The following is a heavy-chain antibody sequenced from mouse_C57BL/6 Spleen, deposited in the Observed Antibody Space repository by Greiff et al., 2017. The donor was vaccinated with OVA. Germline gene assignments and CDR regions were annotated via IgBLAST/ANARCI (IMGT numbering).Heavy chain of an antibody. CDR3: ARGSKDWYFDV. Sequence: VQLQQSGAELVRPGASVKLSCKASGYTFTDYYINWVKQRPGQGLEWIARIYPGSGNTYYNEKFKGKATLTAEKSSSTAYMQLSSLTSEDSAVYFCARGSKDWYFDVWGTGTTVTVSS. D-gene: IGHD1-1*01. V-gene: IGHV1-76*01. CDR1: GYTFTDYY. CDR2: IYPGSGNT. J-gene: IGHJ1*03.